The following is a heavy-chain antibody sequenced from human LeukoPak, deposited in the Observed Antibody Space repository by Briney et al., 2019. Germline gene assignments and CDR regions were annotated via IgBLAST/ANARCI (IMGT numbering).Heavy chain of an antibody. CDR2: IYYSGST. V-gene: IGHV4-39*07. Sequence: SETLSLTCTVPGGSISSSSYYWGWIRQPPGKGLEWIGSIYYSGSTYYNPSLKSRVTISYTSKNQFSLKLNSVTAADTAVYYCARVDGSCSGGSCPSGNWFDPWGQGTLVTVSS. J-gene: IGHJ5*02. D-gene: IGHD2-15*01. CDR1: GGSISSSSYY. CDR3: ARVDGSCSGGSCPSGNWFDP.